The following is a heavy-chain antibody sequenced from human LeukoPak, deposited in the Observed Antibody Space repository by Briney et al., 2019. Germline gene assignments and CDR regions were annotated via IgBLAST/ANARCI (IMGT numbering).Heavy chain of an antibody. CDR1: GFTFSSYG. CDR2: IWYAGSNK. V-gene: IGHV3-33*06. J-gene: IGHJ3*02. D-gene: IGHD1-26*01. Sequence: GGSLRLSCAASGFTFSSYGMHWVRQAPGKGREWVAVIWYAGSNKYYADSVKGRFTISRDNSKNTLYLQMNSLRAEDTAVYYCAKDFGSYLGAFDIWGQGTMVTVSS. CDR3: AKDFGSYLGAFDI.